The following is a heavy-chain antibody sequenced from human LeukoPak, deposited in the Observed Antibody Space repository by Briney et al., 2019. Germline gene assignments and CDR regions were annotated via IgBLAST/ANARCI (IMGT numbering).Heavy chain of an antibody. CDR3: AKDHSGRAFDY. CDR2: ISGSGGPT. Sequence: PGGSLRLSCAASGFTFSSYAMNWVRQAPGKGLEWVSVISGSGGPTYSADSVKGRFTISRDNFKNTLYLQMNSLRAEDTAVYYCAKDHSGRAFDYWGQGTLVTVSS. J-gene: IGHJ4*02. V-gene: IGHV3-23*01. CDR1: GFTFSSYA. D-gene: IGHD6-19*01.